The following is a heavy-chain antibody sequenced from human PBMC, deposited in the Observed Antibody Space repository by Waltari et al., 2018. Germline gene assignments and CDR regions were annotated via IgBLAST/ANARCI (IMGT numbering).Heavy chain of an antibody. CDR2: IYYSGST. V-gene: IGHV4-31*01. CDR1: GGSISSGGYY. Sequence: QVQLQESGPGLVKPSQTLSLTCTVSGGSISSGGYYWSWTRQHPGQGLEWIGYIYYSGSTYYNPSLKSLVTISVDTSKNQFSLKLSSVTAADTAVYYCARSGSRGYSGYDSPYYFDYWGQGTLVTVSS. D-gene: IGHD5-12*01. CDR3: ARSGSRGYSGYDSPYYFDY. J-gene: IGHJ4*02.